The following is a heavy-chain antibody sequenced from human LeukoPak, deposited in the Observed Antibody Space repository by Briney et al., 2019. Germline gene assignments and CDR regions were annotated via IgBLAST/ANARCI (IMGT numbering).Heavy chain of an antibody. D-gene: IGHD3-10*01. J-gene: IGHJ3*02. CDR3: ATLGSCSSTSCPYYYGSGSHFDI. V-gene: IGHV4-38-2*01. CDR1: GYSISSGYY. CDR2: IYHSGST. Sequence: PSETLSLTCAVSGYSISSGYYWGWIRQPPGKGLEWIGSIYHSGSTNYNPSLKSRVTISVDTSKNQFSLKLSSVTAADTAVYYCATLGSCSSTSCPYYYGSGSHFDIWGQGTMVTVSS.